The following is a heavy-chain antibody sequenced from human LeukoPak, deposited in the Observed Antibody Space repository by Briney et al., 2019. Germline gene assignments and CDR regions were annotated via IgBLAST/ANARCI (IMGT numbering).Heavy chain of an antibody. V-gene: IGHV3-7*01. Sequence: GGSLRLSCAASGFNLSNYYLSWVRQAPGKGLEWVANIKQDGSEKYYVGSVKGRFTISRDNADRSLYLQMTSLRVEDTAVYFCASRYCTGVNCFAASYMCMNVWGKGTTVTVSS. CDR3: ASRYCTGVNCFAASYMCMNV. D-gene: IGHD2-8*02. CDR2: IKQDGSEK. CDR1: GFNLSNYY. J-gene: IGHJ6*03.